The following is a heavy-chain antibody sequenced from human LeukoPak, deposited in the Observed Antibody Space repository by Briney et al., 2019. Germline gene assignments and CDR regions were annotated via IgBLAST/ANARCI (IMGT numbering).Heavy chain of an antibody. J-gene: IGHJ4*02. D-gene: IGHD5-18*01. Sequence: GGSLRLSCAASGFTVSSNYMSWVRQAPGKGLEWVSVIYSGGSTYYADSVKGRFTISRDNSKNTLYLQMNSLRAEDTAVYYCAGDQGSRIQLWYEGFDYWGQGTLVTVSS. CDR3: AGDQGSRIQLWYEGFDY. CDR1: GFTVSSNY. V-gene: IGHV3-66*01. CDR2: IYSGGST.